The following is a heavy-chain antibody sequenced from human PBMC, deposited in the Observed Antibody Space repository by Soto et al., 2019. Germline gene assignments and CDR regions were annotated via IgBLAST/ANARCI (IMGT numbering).Heavy chain of an antibody. D-gene: IGHD6-13*01. V-gene: IGHV4-31*03. CDR2: IYYSGST. Sequence: QVQLQESGPGLVKPSQTLSLTCTVSGGSISSGGYYWSWIRQHPGKGLEWIGYIYYSGSTYYNPSLKSRVTISVDTSKNQFSLKLSSVTDADTSVYYCARVFSDSSSFFDPWGQGTLVTVSS. CDR1: GGSISSGGYY. CDR3: ARVFSDSSSFFDP. J-gene: IGHJ5*02.